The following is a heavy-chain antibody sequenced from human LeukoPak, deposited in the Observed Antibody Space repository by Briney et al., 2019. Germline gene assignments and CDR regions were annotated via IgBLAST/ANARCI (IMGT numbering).Heavy chain of an antibody. CDR3: ASNVWGSYRQFDY. CDR1: GGTFSSYA. D-gene: IGHD3-16*02. Sequence: SVKVSCKASGGTFSSYAISWLRQAPGQGLEWMGGIIPIFGTANYAQKFQGRVTITADESTSTAYMELSSLRSEDTAVYYCASNVWGSYRQFDYWGQGTLVTVSS. J-gene: IGHJ4*02. V-gene: IGHV1-69*13. CDR2: IIPIFGTA.